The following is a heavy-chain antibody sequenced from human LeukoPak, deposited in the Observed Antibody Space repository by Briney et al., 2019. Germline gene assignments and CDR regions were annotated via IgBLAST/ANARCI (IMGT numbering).Heavy chain of an antibody. D-gene: IGHD3-3*01. V-gene: IGHV3-9*01. J-gene: IGHJ4*02. CDR2: ISWNSGSI. CDR3: ARDEGSDFWSGYPPGYFDY. Sequence: GGSLRLSCAASGFTFDDYAMHWVRQAPGKGLEWVSGISWNSGSIGYADSVKGRFTISRDNAKNSLYLQMNSLRAEDTAVYYCARDEGSDFWSGYPPGYFDYWGQGTLVTVSS. CDR1: GFTFDDYA.